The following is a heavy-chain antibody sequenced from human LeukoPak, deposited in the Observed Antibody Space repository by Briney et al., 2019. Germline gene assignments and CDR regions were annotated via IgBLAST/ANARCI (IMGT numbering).Heavy chain of an antibody. V-gene: IGHV4-34*01. CDR2: INHSGST. Sequence: SETLSLTCAVYGGSFSGYYWSWIRQPPGKGLEWIGEINHSGSTNYNPSLKSRVTISVDTSKNQFSLKLSSVTAADTAVYYCARGVRVRGGATDSFDIWGQGTMVTVSS. J-gene: IGHJ3*02. D-gene: IGHD3-10*01. CDR3: ARGVRVRGGATDSFDI. CDR1: GGSFSGYY.